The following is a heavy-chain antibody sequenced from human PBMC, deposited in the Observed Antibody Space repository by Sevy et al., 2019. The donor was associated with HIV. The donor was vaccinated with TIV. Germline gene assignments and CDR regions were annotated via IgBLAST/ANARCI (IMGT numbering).Heavy chain of an antibody. J-gene: IGHJ4*02. Sequence: GGSLRLSCTASGFTFSKSWMHWVRQVPGKGLQWVSRVKTDGSGTIYADSVKGRFIISRDNAKNTVYLLMNSLRAEDTAVYFCVRDSGSYSLFDYWGQGTLVTVSS. CDR1: GFTFSKSW. CDR2: VKTDGSGT. D-gene: IGHD3-10*01. V-gene: IGHV3-74*01. CDR3: VRDSGSYSLFDY.